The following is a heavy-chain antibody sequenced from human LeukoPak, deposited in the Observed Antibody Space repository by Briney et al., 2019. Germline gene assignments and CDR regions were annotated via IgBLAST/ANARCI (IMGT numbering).Heavy chain of an antibody. Sequence: GGSPRLSCAASGFTFSGYAMSWVRQAPGKGLEWVSAISGSGGSTYYADSVKGRFTISRDSSKNTLYLQMNSLRAEDTAVYYCAKDLSDSSGWYFDYWGQGTLVTVSS. D-gene: IGHD6-19*01. CDR3: AKDLSDSSGWYFDY. CDR1: GFTFSGYA. V-gene: IGHV3-23*01. CDR2: ISGSGGST. J-gene: IGHJ4*02.